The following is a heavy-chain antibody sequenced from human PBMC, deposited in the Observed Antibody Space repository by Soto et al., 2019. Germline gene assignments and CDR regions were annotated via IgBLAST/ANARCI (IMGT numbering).Heavy chain of an antibody. Sequence: SETLSLTCTVSGGSISSGFYYWSWIRQHPGKGLEWIGYIYYSGSTYYNPSLKSRVTISVDTSKNQFSLKLSSVTAEDTAVYYCARIRGYSYGAFDPWGQGTLVTVSS. V-gene: IGHV4-31*03. CDR3: ARIRGYSYGAFDP. CDR2: IYYSGST. J-gene: IGHJ5*02. CDR1: GGSISSGFYY. D-gene: IGHD5-18*01.